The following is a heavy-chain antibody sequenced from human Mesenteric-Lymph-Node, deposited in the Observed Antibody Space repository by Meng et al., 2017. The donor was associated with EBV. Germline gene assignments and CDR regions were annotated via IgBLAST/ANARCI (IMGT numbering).Heavy chain of an antibody. Sequence: QNTLRESSPTPLTPTQTLALTCTFSGLSLSNSGVGVGWLRQPPGKALEWLALIYWDNDKHYSPSLKSRLTITKDTSKNQVVLTLTNVDPVDTATYFCAHAPGGGFRNGAPYFFDFWGQGTLVTVSS. CDR1: GLSLSNSGVG. CDR3: AHAPGGGFRNGAPYFFDF. D-gene: IGHD3-16*02. CDR2: IYWDNDK. J-gene: IGHJ4*02. V-gene: IGHV2-5*02.